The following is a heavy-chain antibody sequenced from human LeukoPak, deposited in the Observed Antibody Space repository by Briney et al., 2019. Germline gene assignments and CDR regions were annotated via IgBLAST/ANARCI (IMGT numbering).Heavy chain of an antibody. CDR1: GYTFISYG. J-gene: IGHJ3*01. Sequence: ASVKVSCKASGYTFISYGISWVRQAPGQGLEWMGWISAHNGNTNYAQKVQGRVTMTTDTPTSTAYMELRSLRSDDTAVYYCARADSSSCNGAFDFWGQGTMVTVSS. D-gene: IGHD6-13*01. CDR3: ARADSSSCNGAFDF. CDR2: ISAHNGNT. V-gene: IGHV1-18*01.